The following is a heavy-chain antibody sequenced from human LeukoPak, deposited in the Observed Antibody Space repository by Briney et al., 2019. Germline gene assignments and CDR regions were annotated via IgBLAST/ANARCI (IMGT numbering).Heavy chain of an antibody. V-gene: IGHV3-21*01. Sequence: PGGSLRLSCVASGFTFRNEWLNWVRQAPGKGLEWVSSISSSSSYIYYADSVKGRFTISRDNAKNSLYLQMNSLRAEDTAVYYCARDPNPPWELRYYFDYWGQGTLVTVSS. D-gene: IGHD1-26*01. J-gene: IGHJ4*02. CDR1: GFTFRNEW. CDR2: ISSSSSYI. CDR3: ARDPNPPWELRYYFDY.